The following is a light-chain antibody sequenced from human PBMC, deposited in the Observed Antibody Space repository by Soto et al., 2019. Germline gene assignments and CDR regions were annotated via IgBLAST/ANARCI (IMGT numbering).Light chain of an antibody. CDR1: QSISTY. J-gene: IGKJ1*01. CDR2: SAS. CDR3: QQSDSLPWT. Sequence: DIQMTQSPSSLSASVGDRVTITCRASQSISTYLNWYQQKPGKAPEFLIYSASSLQSGVPSRFSGSGSGTDFTLTINSLQPEDFATYCCQQSDSLPWTFGQGTKVEIK. V-gene: IGKV1-39*01.